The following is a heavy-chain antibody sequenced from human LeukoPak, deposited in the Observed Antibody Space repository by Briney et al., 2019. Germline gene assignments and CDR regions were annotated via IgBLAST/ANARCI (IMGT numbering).Heavy chain of an antibody. D-gene: IGHD6-19*01. CDR1: GGSLINNY. CDR2: IYYSGNT. J-gene: IGHJ6*02. V-gene: IGHV4-59*01. CDR3: ARLTRVAMAGIYGYHSLDV. Sequence: SETLSLTCTVSGGSLINNYWSWIRQSPGKGLEWIGYIYYSGNTNYNPSLRSRVTISIDTSKNHFSLDLSSVTAADTAVYYCARLTRVAMAGIYGYHSLDVWGQGTTVTVSS.